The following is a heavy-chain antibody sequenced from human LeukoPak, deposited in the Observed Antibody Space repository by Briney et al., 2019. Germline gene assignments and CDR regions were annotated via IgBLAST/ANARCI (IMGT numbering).Heavy chain of an antibody. CDR1: GESLTGYY. D-gene: IGHD3-9*01. CDR2: IHYTGAT. V-gene: IGHV4-34*01. J-gene: IGHJ4*02. CDR3: ARGNILTGYCFDF. Sequence: SETLSLTCAVYGESLTGYYWSWISQTPGRGLEWVGEIHYTGATSYNPSLKRRATISTDTSTNQFSLRLSSVTAADTAVYYCARGNILTGYCFDFWGQGALVTVSS.